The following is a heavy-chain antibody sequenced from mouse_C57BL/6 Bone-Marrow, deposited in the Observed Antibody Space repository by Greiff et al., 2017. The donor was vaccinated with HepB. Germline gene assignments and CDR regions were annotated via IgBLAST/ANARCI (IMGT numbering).Heavy chain of an antibody. CDR1: GFNIKDDY. V-gene: IGHV14-4*01. CDR3: TTLYPYFDY. Sequence: EVKLQESGAELVRPGASVKLSCTASGFNIKDDYMHWVKQRPEQGLEWIGWIDPENGDTEYASKFQGKATITADTSSNTAYLQLSSLTSEDTAVYYCTTLYPYFDYWGQGTTLTVSS. J-gene: IGHJ2*01. CDR2: IDPENGDT.